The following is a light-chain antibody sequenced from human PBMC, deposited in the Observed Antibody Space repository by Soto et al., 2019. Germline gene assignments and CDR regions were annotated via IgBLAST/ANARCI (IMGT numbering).Light chain of an antibody. Sequence: AIQMTQSPSSLSASVGDRVTITCRASQGIRFDLAWYQQKPGRAPELLIYAASTLQSGVPSRFSGSGSATDFTLTISSLQPEDFATYFCLQDYNYPPTLGQGTKLEIK. CDR2: AAS. J-gene: IGKJ2*01. V-gene: IGKV1-6*01. CDR1: QGIRFD. CDR3: LQDYNYPPT.